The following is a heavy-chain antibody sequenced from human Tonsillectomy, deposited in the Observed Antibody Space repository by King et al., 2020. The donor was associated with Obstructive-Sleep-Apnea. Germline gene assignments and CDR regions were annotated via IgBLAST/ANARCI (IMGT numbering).Heavy chain of an antibody. CDR2: ISSSSSYI. J-gene: IGHJ4*02. CDR1: GFTFSSYS. CDR3: ARDYYYDSSGYLFDY. D-gene: IGHD3-22*01. Sequence: QLVESGGGLVKPGGSLRLSCAASGFTFSSYSMNWVRQAPGKGLEWVSSISSSSSYIYYADSVKGRFTISRDNAKNSLYLQMNSLRAEDTAVYYCARDYYYDSSGYLFDYWGQGTLVTVSS. V-gene: IGHV3-21*01.